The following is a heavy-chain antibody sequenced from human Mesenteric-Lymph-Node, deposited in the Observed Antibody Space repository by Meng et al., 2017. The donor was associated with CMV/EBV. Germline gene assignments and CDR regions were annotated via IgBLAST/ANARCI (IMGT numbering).Heavy chain of an antibody. Sequence: SGCTFSSHPISFVRQAPGQALSWMVEITPVFGTAYYAQKFQGPVTITADESTFTAYMELSSLTSEDTGVYYCARTRDYDSGRDRKDYWGQGTLVTVSS. V-gene: IGHV1-69*01. J-gene: IGHJ4*02. D-gene: IGHD3-10*01. CDR2: ITPVFGTA. CDR3: ARTRDYDSGRDRKDY. CDR1: GCTFSSHP.